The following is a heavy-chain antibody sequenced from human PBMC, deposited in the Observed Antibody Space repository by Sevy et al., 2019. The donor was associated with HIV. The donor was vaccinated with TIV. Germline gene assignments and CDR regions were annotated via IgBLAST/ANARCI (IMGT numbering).Heavy chain of an antibody. Sequence: ASVNVSCKASGGTFSSYAISWVRQAPGQGPEWMGGIIPIFGTANYAQKFQGRVTITADKSTSTAYMELSSLRSEDTAVYYCARGLPTAWDYYYMDVWGKGSTVTVSS. CDR2: IIPIFGTA. V-gene: IGHV1-69*06. J-gene: IGHJ6*03. CDR3: ARGLPTAWDYYYMDV. CDR1: GGTFSSYA. D-gene: IGHD4-17*01.